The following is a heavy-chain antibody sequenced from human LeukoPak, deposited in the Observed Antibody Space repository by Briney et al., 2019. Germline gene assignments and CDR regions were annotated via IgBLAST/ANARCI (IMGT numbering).Heavy chain of an antibody. J-gene: IGHJ4*02. D-gene: IGHD6-13*01. CDR3: AGASSAELDY. V-gene: IGHV4-34*01. CDR1: GGSFSGYY. Sequence: SETPSLTCAVYGGSFSGYYWSWIRQPPGKGLEWIGEIDHSGSTNYNPSLKSRVTISVDTSKNQFSLKLSSVTAADTAVYYCAGASSAELDYWGQGTLVTVSS. CDR2: IDHSGST.